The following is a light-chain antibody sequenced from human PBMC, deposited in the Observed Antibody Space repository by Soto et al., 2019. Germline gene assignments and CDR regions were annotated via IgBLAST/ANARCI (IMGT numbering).Light chain of an antibody. J-gene: IGLJ1*01. CDR1: NSDVGAYKP. CDR2: DVS. Sequence: QSALTQPASVSGSPGQSITISCTGTNSDVGAYKPVSWYQHHPGKAPKLMIYDVSYRPSGVSNRFSGSQSGNTASLTISGLQPEDESHYYCSSSTTRGTRVFGTGTKLTVL. V-gene: IGLV2-14*03. CDR3: SSSTTRGTRV.